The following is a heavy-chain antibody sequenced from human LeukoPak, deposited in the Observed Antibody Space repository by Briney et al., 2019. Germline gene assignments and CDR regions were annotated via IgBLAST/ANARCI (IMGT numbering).Heavy chain of an antibody. CDR3: AKPGNLAAAGTYFDC. CDR2: ISYDGSNK. V-gene: IGHV3-30*18. Sequence: GGSLRLSCAASGFTFSSYGMHWVRQAPGKGLEWVAVISYDGSNKYYADSVKGRFTISRDNSKNTLYLQMNSLRAEDTAVYYCAKPGNLAAAGTYFDCWGQGTLVTVSS. CDR1: GFTFSSYG. D-gene: IGHD6-13*01. J-gene: IGHJ4*02.